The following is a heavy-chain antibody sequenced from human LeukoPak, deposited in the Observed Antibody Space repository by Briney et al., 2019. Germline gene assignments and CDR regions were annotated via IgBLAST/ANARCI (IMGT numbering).Heavy chain of an antibody. CDR1: GFTFSSYS. CDR2: ISSSSSYI. D-gene: IGHD1-1*01. V-gene: IGHV3-21*01. CDR3: AREVEHAFDI. J-gene: IGHJ3*02. Sequence: PGGSLRLSCAASGFTFSSYSMNWVRQAPGKGLEWVSSISSSSSYIYYADSVRGRFTISRDNAKNSLYLQMNSLRAEDTAVYYCAREVEHAFDIWGQGTMVTVSS.